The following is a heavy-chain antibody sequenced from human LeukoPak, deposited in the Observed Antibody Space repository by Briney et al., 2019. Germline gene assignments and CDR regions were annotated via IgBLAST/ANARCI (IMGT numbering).Heavy chain of an antibody. CDR2: INPNSGGT. CDR1: GYTFTDYY. D-gene: IGHD5-12*01. V-gene: IGHV1-2*02. J-gene: IGHJ4*02. Sequence: ASVKVSCKASGYTFTDYYIHWVRQAPGQGLEWLGWINPNSGGTKYAQKFQGRVTMTRDTSISTAYMELSRLRSDDTAVYYCASTRYSGYDLAFDYWGQGTLVTVSS. CDR3: ASTRYSGYDLAFDY.